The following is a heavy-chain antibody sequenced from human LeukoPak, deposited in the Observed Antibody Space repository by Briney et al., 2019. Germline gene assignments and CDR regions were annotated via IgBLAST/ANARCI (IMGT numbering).Heavy chain of an antibody. CDR1: GYSISSPYY. D-gene: IGHD2-15*01. Sequence: SETLSLTCTVSGYSISSPYYWAWIRQTPGKGLEWIGNISHSGAPYYNPSLKSRITISTDPSKNQFSLNLSSVTAADTAVYYCARVSVTHEIVAGDYFDYWGQGTLVTVSS. CDR2: ISHSGAP. V-gene: IGHV4-38-2*02. CDR3: ARVSVTHEIVAGDYFDY. J-gene: IGHJ4*02.